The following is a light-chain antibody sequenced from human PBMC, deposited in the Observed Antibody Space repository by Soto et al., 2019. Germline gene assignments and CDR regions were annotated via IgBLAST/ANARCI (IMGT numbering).Light chain of an antibody. CDR1: QDISNY. J-gene: IGKJ2*01. V-gene: IGKV1-33*01. CDR2: DAS. CDR3: QQYDNLPYT. Sequence: DIQMTQSPSSLSASVGDRVTITCQASQDISNYLNWYQHKPGKAPKLLIYDASHLETGVPSRFSGSGSGTDFTFTISSLQPEDIATYYCQQYDNLPYTFGQGTKLEIK.